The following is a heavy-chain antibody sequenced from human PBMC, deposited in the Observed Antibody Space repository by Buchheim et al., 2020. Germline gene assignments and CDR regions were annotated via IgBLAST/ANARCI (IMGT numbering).Heavy chain of an antibody. CDR3: ARTRAGHYYGSGSSPGY. Sequence: QVQLVESGGSVVQPGRSLRLSCAASGFTFNSYAMHWVRQAPGKGLEWVAVISYDGSDKYYTDSVKGRFTISRDNSKSTLYLQMKSLRTEDTAMYYCARTRAGHYYGSGSSPGYWGQGTL. CDR1: GFTFNSYA. CDR2: ISYDGSDK. D-gene: IGHD3-10*01. V-gene: IGHV3-30-3*01. J-gene: IGHJ4*02.